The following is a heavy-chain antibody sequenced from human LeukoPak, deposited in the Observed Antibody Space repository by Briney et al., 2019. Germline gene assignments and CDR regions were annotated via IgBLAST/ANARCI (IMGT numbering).Heavy chain of an antibody. Sequence: GGSLRLSCAASGFTFSSYAMSWVRQAPGKGLEWVSAISGSGGSTYYADSVKGRFAISRDNSKNTLYLQMNSLRAEDTAVYYCAKVPYYYDSSGYYYFDYWGQGTLVTVSS. V-gene: IGHV3-23*01. CDR2: ISGSGGST. J-gene: IGHJ4*02. D-gene: IGHD3-22*01. CDR1: GFTFSSYA. CDR3: AKVPYYYDSSGYYYFDY.